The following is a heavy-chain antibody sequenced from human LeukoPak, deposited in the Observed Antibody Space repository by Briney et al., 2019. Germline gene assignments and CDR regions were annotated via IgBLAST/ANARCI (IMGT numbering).Heavy chain of an antibody. J-gene: IGHJ6*02. CDR3: AREIRETVITRHYYYGIDV. CDR1: GFTFSTYD. D-gene: IGHD1-7*01. V-gene: IGHV3-13*01. Sequence: GGSLRLSCAASGFTFSTYDVHWVRQVTGKGLEWVSAIGTADDTYYLGSVKGRFTISRENAKNVLYLQMSSLRAEDTAVYYCAREIRETVITRHYYYGIDVWGQGTTVTVSS. CDR2: IGTADDT.